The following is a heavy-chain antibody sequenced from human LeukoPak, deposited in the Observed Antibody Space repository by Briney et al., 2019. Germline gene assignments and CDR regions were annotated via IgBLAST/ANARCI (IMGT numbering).Heavy chain of an antibody. D-gene: IGHD6-13*01. Sequence: GGSLRLSCAASGFTFSSYAMSWVRQAPGKGLEWVSGISGNDGYTYYADSVKGRFTISRDNSKNTLYLQMNSLRAEDTAVYYCAKAPYYSSSWYFFDYWGQGTLVTVSS. CDR3: AKAPYYSSSWYFFDY. CDR2: ISGNDGYT. CDR1: GFTFSSYA. V-gene: IGHV3-23*01. J-gene: IGHJ4*02.